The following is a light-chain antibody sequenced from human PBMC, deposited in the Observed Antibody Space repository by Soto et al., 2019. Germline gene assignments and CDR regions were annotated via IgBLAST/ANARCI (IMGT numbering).Light chain of an antibody. Sequence: QAVVTQPPSASGTPGQRVTISCSGSSSNIGSNTVNWYQQLPGTAPKLLIYSNNQRPSGVPDRFSGSKSGTSASLAISGLQSEDEADYYCAVWDDSLNGPVFGGGTQLTVL. CDR1: SSNIGSNT. J-gene: IGLJ2*01. V-gene: IGLV1-44*01. CDR2: SNN. CDR3: AVWDDSLNGPV.